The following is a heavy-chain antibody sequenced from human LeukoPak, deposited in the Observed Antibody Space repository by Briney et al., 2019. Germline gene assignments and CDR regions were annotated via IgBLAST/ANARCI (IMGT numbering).Heavy chain of an antibody. V-gene: IGHV1-46*02. Sequence: ASVKVSCKASGGTFKNYAISWVRQAPGQGLEWMGLINPSGGSTSYAQKFQGRVTMTRDMSTSTVYMELSSLRSEDTAVYYCARVFDSGSQAYFYYMDVWGKGTTVTIFS. J-gene: IGHJ6*03. CDR3: ARVFDSGSQAYFYYMDV. CDR1: GGTFKNYA. CDR2: INPSGGST. D-gene: IGHD3-10*01.